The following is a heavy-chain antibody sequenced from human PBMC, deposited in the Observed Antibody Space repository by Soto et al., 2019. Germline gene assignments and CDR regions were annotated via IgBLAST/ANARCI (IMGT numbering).Heavy chain of an antibody. J-gene: IGHJ3*02. CDR3: ARDDYYDSSFDI. CDR2: IYYSGST. V-gene: IGHV4-31*03. D-gene: IGHD3-22*01. Sequence: SETLPLTCTVSGGSISSGGYYWSWIRQHPGKGLEWIGYIYYSGSTYYNPSLKSRVTISVDTSKNQFSLKLSSVTAADTAVYYCARDDYYDSSFDIWGQGTMVTVSS. CDR1: GGSISSGGYY.